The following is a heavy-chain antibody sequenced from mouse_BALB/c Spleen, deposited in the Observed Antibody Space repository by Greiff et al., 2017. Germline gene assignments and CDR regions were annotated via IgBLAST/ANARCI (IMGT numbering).Heavy chain of an antibody. CDR2: IDPENGDT. D-gene: IGHD2-14*01. CDR3: AREAYYRYGYAMDY. CDR1: GFNIKDYY. V-gene: IGHV14-4*02. Sequence: EVKLMESGAELVRSGASVKLSCTASGFNIKDYYMHWVKQRPEQGLEWIGWIDPENGDTEYAPKFQGKATMTADTSSNTAYLQLSSLTSEDTAVYYCAREAYYRYGYAMDYWGQGTSVTVSS. J-gene: IGHJ4*01.